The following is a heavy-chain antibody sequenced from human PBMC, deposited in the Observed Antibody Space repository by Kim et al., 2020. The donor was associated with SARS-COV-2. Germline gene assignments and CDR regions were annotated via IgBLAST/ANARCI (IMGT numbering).Heavy chain of an antibody. Sequence: GGSLRLSCAASGFTFSSYGMHWVRQAPGKGLEWVAVISYDGSNKYYADSVKGRFTISRDNSKNTLYLQMNSLRAEDTAVYYCAREGYCSGGSCYSLVWYYYYGMDVWGQGTTVTVSS. CDR2: ISYDGSNK. D-gene: IGHD2-15*01. CDR1: GFTFSSYG. CDR3: AREGYCSGGSCYSLVWYYYYGMDV. V-gene: IGHV3-33*05. J-gene: IGHJ6*02.